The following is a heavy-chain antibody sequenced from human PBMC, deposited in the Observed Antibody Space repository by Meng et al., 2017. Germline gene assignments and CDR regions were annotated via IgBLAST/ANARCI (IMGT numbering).Heavy chain of an antibody. D-gene: IGHD6-19*01. V-gene: IGHV4-61*02. J-gene: IGHJ3*02. CDR3: ARVIGSGWYRSSAFDI. CDR1: GGSISSGSYY. CDR2: IYTSGST. Sequence: SETLSLTCTVSGGSISSGSYYWSWIRQPAGKGLEWIGRIYTSGSTNYNPSLKSRVTISVDTSKNQFSLKLSSVTAADTAVYYCARVIGSGWYRSSAFDIWGQGTMVTVSS.